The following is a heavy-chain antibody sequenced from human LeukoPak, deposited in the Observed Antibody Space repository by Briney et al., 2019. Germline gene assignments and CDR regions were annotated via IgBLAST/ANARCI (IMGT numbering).Heavy chain of an antibody. V-gene: IGHV1-69*13. D-gene: IGHD6-13*01. CDR1: GGTFSSYA. J-gene: IGHJ4*02. CDR3: ARVFPPGAAAEGSFDY. CDR2: IIPIFGTA. Sequence: GASVKVSCKASGGTFSSYAISWVRQAPGQGLEWMGGIIPIFGTANYAQKFQGRVTITADESTSTAYMELSSLRSEDTAVYYCARVFPPGAAAEGSFDYWGQGTLVTVSS.